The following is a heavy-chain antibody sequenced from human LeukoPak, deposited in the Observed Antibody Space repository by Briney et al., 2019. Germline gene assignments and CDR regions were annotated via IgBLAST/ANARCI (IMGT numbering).Heavy chain of an antibody. CDR1: GFIFSSYS. D-gene: IGHD2-2*01. CDR2: ISSSSSTI. CDR3: ARRLVPAARALDY. J-gene: IGHJ4*02. Sequence: PGGSPRLSCAASGFIFSSYSMNWVRQAPGKGLEWVSYISSSSSTIYYADSVKGRFTISRDNAKNSLYLQMNSLRAEDTAVYYCARRLVPAARALDYWGQGTLVTVSS. V-gene: IGHV3-48*01.